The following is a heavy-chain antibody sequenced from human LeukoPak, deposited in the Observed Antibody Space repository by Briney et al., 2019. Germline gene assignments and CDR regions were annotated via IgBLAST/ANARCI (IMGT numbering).Heavy chain of an antibody. J-gene: IGHJ4*02. D-gene: IGHD6-19*01. CDR3: ARRYSSGWYLRRYFDY. Sequence: PSETLSLTCAVSGYSISSGYYWGWIRQPPAKGLEWVGSIYHSGSTYYNPSLKSRVTISVDTSKNQFSLKLSSVTAADTAVYYCARRYSSGWYLRRYFDYWGQATLVTVS. CDR2: IYHSGST. V-gene: IGHV4-38-2*01. CDR1: GYSISSGYY.